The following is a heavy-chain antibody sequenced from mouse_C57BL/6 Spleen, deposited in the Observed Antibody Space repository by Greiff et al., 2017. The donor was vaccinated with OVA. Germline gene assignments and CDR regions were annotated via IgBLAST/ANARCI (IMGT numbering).Heavy chain of an antibody. CDR1: GYTFTSYW. D-gene: IGHD1-1*01. J-gene: IGHJ4*01. CDR3: ARTTTVVAGDYYAMDY. Sequence: QVQLKQPGAELVMPGASVKLSCKASGYTFTSYWMHWVKQRPGQGLEWIGEIDPSDSYTNYNQKFKGKSTLTVDKSSITAYMQLSSLTSEDSAVYYCARTTTVVAGDYYAMDYWGQGTSVTVSS. CDR2: IDPSDSYT. V-gene: IGHV1-69*01.